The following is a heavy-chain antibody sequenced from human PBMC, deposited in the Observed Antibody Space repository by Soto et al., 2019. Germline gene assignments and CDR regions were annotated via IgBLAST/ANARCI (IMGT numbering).Heavy chain of an antibody. CDR1: GDTFNNYA. CDR2: IIPIYDSP. V-gene: IGHV1-69*06. CDR3: AASTFLYRVSGYFHLDF. D-gene: IGHD3-3*01. J-gene: IGHJ4*02. Sequence: GASVKVSCKASGDTFNNYAISWVRQAPGQGLQWMGGIIPIYDSPSYAQGSHNRVTITADRSTSTAHLELNGLTSEDTAVYYCAASTFLYRVSGYFHLDFWGQGTLVTVSS.